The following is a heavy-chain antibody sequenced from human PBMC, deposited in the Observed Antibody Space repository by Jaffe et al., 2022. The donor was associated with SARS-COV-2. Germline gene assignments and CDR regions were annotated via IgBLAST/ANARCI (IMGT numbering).Heavy chain of an antibody. CDR1: GFTFSSYA. CDR3: ARASSGWYFYYFDY. CDR2: ISYDGSNK. V-gene: IGHV3-30-3*01. Sequence: QVQLVESGGGVVQPGRSLRLSCAASGFTFSSYAMHWVRQAPGKGLEWVAVISYDGSNKYYADSVKGRFTISRDNSKNTLYLQMNSLRAEDTAVYYCARASSGWYFYYFDYWGQGTLVTVSS. D-gene: IGHD6-19*01. J-gene: IGHJ4*02.